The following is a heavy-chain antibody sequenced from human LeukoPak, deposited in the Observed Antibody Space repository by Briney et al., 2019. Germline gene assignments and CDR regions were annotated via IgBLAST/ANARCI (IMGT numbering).Heavy chain of an antibody. CDR1: GFTFSNAW. V-gene: IGHV3-15*01. D-gene: IGHD3-10*01. J-gene: IGHJ6*03. Sequence: GGSLRLSCAASGFTFSNAWMSWVRQAPGKGLEWVGRIKSKTDGGTTDYAAPVKGRFTISRDDSKNTLYLQMNSLKTEDTAVYYCTTHRLHSAPYYYYMDVWGKGTTVTVSS. CDR3: TTHRLHSAPYYYYMDV. CDR2: IKSKTDGGTT.